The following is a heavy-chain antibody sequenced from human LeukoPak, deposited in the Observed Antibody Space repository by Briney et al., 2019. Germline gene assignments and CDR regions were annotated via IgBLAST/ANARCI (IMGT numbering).Heavy chain of an antibody. CDR1: GFTFRSYW. J-gene: IGHJ5*02. V-gene: IGHV3-7*01. D-gene: IGHD2-2*01. Sequence: GGSLRLSCAASGFTFRSYWMSWLRPAPGKGLEWVASIRQDGSEKYYMDSVKGRFTISRDNAKKSLYLQMNSLRADDTAMYYCARDFSAQVPVTIHDNWFDPWGQGTLVIVSS. CDR3: ARDFSAQVPVTIHDNWFDP. CDR2: IRQDGSEK.